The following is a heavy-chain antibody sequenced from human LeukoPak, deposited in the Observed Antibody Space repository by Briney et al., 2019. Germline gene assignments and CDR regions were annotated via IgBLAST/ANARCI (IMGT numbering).Heavy chain of an antibody. CDR1: GYTFTSYG. Sequence: ASVKVSCKASGYTFTSYGTSWVRQAPGQGLEWMGWISAYNGNTNYAQKLQGRVTMTTDTSTSTACMELRSLRSDDTAVYYCARSYGGAPRPLIDYWGQGTLVTVSS. D-gene: IGHD3-10*01. V-gene: IGHV1-18*01. CDR2: ISAYNGNT. CDR3: ARSYGGAPRPLIDY. J-gene: IGHJ4*02.